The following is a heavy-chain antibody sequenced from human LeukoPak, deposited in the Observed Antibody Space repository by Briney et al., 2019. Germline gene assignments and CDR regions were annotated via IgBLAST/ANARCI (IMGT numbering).Heavy chain of an antibody. CDR2: ISGSGGST. Sequence: PGGSLRLSCAASGFTFSSYAMSWVRQAPGKGLEWVSAISGSGGSTYYADSVKGRFTISRDNSKNTLYLQMNSLRAEDTAVYYCAKDRGQWLVRGYFDYWGQGTLVIVSS. CDR1: GFTFSSYA. J-gene: IGHJ4*02. V-gene: IGHV3-23*01. CDR3: AKDRGQWLVRGYFDY. D-gene: IGHD6-19*01.